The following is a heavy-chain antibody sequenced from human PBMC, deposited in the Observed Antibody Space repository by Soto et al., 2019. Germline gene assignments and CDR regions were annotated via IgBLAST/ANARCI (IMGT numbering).Heavy chain of an antibody. Sequence: GESLKISCHCSGYTFSNFWIGWVRQLPGKGLEWMGIIYPGDHETRYSPSFHGKVTISADKSINTAYLQWNSLEPSDTAFYFCARSPRSSPYFDYWGQGALVTVSS. CDR2: IYPGDHET. CDR3: ARSPRSSPYFDY. D-gene: IGHD6-13*01. CDR1: GYTFSNFW. V-gene: IGHV5-51*01. J-gene: IGHJ4*02.